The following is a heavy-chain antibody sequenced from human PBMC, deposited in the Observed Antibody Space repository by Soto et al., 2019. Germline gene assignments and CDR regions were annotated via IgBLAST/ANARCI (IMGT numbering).Heavy chain of an antibody. V-gene: IGHV1-18*01. J-gene: IGHJ6*02. D-gene: IGHD3-10*01. CDR1: GYTFTTYG. CDR2: INTHNGNT. Sequence: QVQLEQSAPEVKKPGASVKVSCKASGYTFTTYGISWVRQAPGEGLEWLGWINTHNGNTNYAQNLQGRVFMTADTSTNTAYMELRSLRSDDTAIHYCTREGSAPYYYYGMDAWGQGTTVTVSS. CDR3: TREGSAPYYYYGMDA.